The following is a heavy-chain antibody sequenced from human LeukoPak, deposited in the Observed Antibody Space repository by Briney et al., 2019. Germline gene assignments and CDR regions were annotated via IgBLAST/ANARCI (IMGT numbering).Heavy chain of an antibody. D-gene: IGHD6-13*01. Sequence: ASVKVSCKASGYTFTSYGISWVRQAPGQGLEWIGWISAYNGNTNYAQKLQGRVTMTTDTSTSTAYMELRSLRSDDTAVYYCARTPPAGIAAAGTAYWGQGTLVTVPS. CDR3: ARTPPAGIAAAGTAY. CDR2: ISAYNGNT. CDR1: GYTFTSYG. J-gene: IGHJ4*02. V-gene: IGHV1-18*01.